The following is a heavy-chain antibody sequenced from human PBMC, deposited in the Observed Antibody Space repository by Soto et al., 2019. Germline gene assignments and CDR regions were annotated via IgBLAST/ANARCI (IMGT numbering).Heavy chain of an antibody. CDR2: IIPIFGTA. J-gene: IGHJ3*02. V-gene: IGHV1-69*13. D-gene: IGHD1-1*01. Sequence: ASVKVSCKASGGTFSSYAISWVRQAPGQGLEWMGGIIPIFGTANYAQKFQGRVTITADESTSTAYMELSSLRSEDTAVYYCARAAELEINAFDIWGQGTMVTVSS. CDR1: GGTFSSYA. CDR3: ARAAELEINAFDI.